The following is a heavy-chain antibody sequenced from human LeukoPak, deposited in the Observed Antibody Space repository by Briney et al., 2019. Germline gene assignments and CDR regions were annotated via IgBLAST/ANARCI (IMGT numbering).Heavy chain of an antibody. D-gene: IGHD6-13*01. Sequence: SGGSLRLSCAASGFTFSSYWMSWVRQAPGKGLEWVSAISGSGGSTYYADSVKGRFTISRDNSKNTLYLQMNSLRAEDTAVYYCAKDATYGSSFSYFDYWGQGTLVTVSS. J-gene: IGHJ4*02. CDR2: ISGSGGST. CDR3: AKDATYGSSFSYFDY. CDR1: GFTFSSYW. V-gene: IGHV3-23*01.